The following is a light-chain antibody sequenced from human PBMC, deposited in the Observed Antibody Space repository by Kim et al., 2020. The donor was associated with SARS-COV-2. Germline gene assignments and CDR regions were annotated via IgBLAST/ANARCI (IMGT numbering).Light chain of an antibody. Sequence: DIVLSQSPGILSSSPGERVTLPCRASQRISNSYLAWYQQKPGQAPRLLLFGSSTRAAGIPDRFSGSASGTVFTLTISRLDPEDIAVYYCQQYSTTPYTFGQGTKVDIK. V-gene: IGKV3-20*01. J-gene: IGKJ2*01. CDR1: QRISNSY. CDR2: GSS. CDR3: QQYSTTPYT.